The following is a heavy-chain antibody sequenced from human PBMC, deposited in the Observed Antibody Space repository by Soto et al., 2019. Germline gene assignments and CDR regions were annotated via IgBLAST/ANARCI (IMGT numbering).Heavy chain of an antibody. V-gene: IGHV4-59*01. CDR3: ARMGRGYSGYDRVDY. CDR1: GGSIISYY. Sequence: SETLSLTCTVSGGSIISYYWSWILQPPGKGLEWIGYIYYSGSTNYNPSLKSRVTISVDTSKNQFSLKLSSVTAADTAVYYCARMGRGYSGYDRVDYWGQGTLVTVSS. D-gene: IGHD5-12*01. CDR2: IYYSGST. J-gene: IGHJ4*02.